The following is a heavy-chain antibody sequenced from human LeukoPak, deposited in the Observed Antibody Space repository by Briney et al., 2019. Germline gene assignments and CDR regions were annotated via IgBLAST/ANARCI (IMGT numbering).Heavy chain of an antibody. CDR1: GFNFSAYY. D-gene: IGHD3-22*01. Sequence: PGGSLRLSCAASGFNFSAYYMNWVRQAPGKGLECVAYISATGTSKYYAHSVKGRFSISRDNAQNFLYLEMSSLIAEDTAVYYCARDAAYDRTGYGSWGQGTLVIVSS. J-gene: IGHJ4*02. CDR3: ARDAAYDRTGYGS. CDR2: ISATGTSK. V-gene: IGHV3-11*04.